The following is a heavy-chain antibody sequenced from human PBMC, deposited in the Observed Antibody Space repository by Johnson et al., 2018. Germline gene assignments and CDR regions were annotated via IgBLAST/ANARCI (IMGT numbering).Heavy chain of an antibody. CDR1: GFTFSSYW. CDR3: ARGWRAVAGLFDI. CDR2: INSDGSST. V-gene: IGHV3-74*01. D-gene: IGHD6-19*01. Sequence: VQLQESGGGLVQPGGSLRLSCAASGFTFSSYWMHWVRQAPGKGLVWVSRINSDGSSTSYADSVKGRFTISSDNTKNTLYLQMNSLRAEDTAVYYCARGWRAVAGLFDIWGQGTMVTVSS. J-gene: IGHJ3*02.